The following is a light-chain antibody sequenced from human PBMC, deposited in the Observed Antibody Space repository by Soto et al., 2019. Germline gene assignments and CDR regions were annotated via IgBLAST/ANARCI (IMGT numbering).Light chain of an antibody. Sequence: QSVLTQPPSVSAAPGQKVTISCSGSSSNIGNNYVSWYQQLPGTAPKLLIYENNKRPSEIPDRFSGSKSGTSATLGITGLPTGDEADYYCGTWDSSLSAQVFGTGTKLTVL. CDR3: GTWDSSLSAQV. V-gene: IGLV1-51*02. CDR2: ENN. CDR1: SSNIGNNY. J-gene: IGLJ1*01.